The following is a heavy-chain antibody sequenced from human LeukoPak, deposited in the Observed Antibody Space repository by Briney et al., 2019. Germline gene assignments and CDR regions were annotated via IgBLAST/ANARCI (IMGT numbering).Heavy chain of an antibody. Sequence: GESLKISCKASGYSFISYWIRWLRRLPGRGLELLGTIYPGDADTTYSPSFQGQVTISADTSISTAYLQWSSLNASDAAKYYCAKTNKWDLLHPFDYWGQGTLLTVSS. CDR2: IYPGDADT. CDR1: GYSFISYW. D-gene: IGHD1-26*01. V-gene: IGHV5-51*01. J-gene: IGHJ4*02. CDR3: AKTNKWDLLHPFDY.